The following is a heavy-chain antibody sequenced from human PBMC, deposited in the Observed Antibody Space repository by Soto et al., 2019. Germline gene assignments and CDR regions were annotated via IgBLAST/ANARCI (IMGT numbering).Heavy chain of an antibody. V-gene: IGHV4-4*07. CDR1: GGSMRSYY. Sequence: SSETLSLTCSVSGGSMRSYYWNWLRQPAGKGLEWIGRIYSRGDTNYNPSVKSRVTMSVDTSKNEFSLRLNSVTAADTAVYYCAGIGEDVYYGMDVWGQGTTVTV. CDR3: AGIGEDVYYGMDV. CDR2: IYSRGDT. J-gene: IGHJ6*02. D-gene: IGHD2-21*01.